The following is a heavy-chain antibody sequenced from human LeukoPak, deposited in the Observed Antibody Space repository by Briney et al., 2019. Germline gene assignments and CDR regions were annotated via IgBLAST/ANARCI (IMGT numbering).Heavy chain of an antibody. J-gene: IGHJ3*02. CDR3: ARDRSRDAFDI. CDR1: GYTFTSYY. V-gene: IGHV1-46*01. Sequence: ASVKVSCKASGYTFTSYYMHWVRQAPGQGLEWMGIINPSGGSTSYARKFQGRVTMTRDTSTSTVYMELSSLRSEDTAVYYCARDRSRDAFDIWGQGTMVTVSS. CDR2: INPSGGST. D-gene: IGHD2-15*01.